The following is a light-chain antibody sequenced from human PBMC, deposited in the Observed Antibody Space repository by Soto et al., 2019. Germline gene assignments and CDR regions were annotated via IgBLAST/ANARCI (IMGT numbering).Light chain of an antibody. CDR2: TTS. V-gene: IGKV1-27*01. Sequence: DLQMTQSPSSLSASVGDRVTIACRASQDIGQYLAWYQRRPGKAPKLLIHTTSTLQSGVSSRFSASGYGTDFTLTITSLQPEDVATYYCQKYDRVPWTFGQGTTV. CDR3: QKYDRVPWT. CDR1: QDIGQY. J-gene: IGKJ1*01.